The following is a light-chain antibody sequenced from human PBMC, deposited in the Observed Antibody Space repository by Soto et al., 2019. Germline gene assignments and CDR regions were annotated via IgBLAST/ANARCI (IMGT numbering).Light chain of an antibody. CDR2: GAS. Sequence: EIVMTQSPATLSVSPGESATLSCRASQSISSSKLAWYQQNPGQAPRLLMYGASNRATGIPARFSGSGSGTEFTLTISSLQSEDFAVYYCQQYNNWPWTFGQGTKVDI. V-gene: IGKV3-15*01. J-gene: IGKJ1*01. CDR3: QQYNNWPWT. CDR1: QSISSS.